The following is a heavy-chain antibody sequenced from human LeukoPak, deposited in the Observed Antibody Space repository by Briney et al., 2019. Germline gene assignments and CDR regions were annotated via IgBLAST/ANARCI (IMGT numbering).Heavy chain of an antibody. CDR3: ARRSWYNWFDP. CDR2: IYYSGST. J-gene: IGHJ5*02. Sequence: SETLSLTCAVYGGSFSGYYWSWIRQPPGKGLEWIGYIYYSGSTNYNPSLRSRVTISIDTSKNQFSLMLSSVTAADTAIYYCARRSWYNWFDPWGQGTLVTVSS. CDR1: GGSFSGYY. V-gene: IGHV4-59*01. D-gene: IGHD6-13*01.